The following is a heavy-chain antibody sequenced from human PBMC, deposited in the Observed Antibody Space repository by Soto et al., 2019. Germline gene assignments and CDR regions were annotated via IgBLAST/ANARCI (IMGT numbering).Heavy chain of an antibody. CDR3: ARDRYSSPTLFND. J-gene: IGHJ4*02. Sequence: QVQLVESGGGVVQPGRSLRLSCAASGFTFSNHAMHWVRQAPGKGLEWVAVISDDGRDIYSSDSVKGRFIISRDDSRNTLYLQMNSLRPDDTAVYYCARDRYSSPTLFNDWGQGTLVSVSS. CDR2: ISDDGRDI. CDR1: GFTFSNHA. V-gene: IGHV3-30*04. D-gene: IGHD6-13*01.